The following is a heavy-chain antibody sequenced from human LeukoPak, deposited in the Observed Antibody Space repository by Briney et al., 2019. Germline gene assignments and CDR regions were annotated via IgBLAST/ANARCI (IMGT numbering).Heavy chain of an antibody. Sequence: GSLRLSCAASGFTFSNAWMSWVRQPPGKAPEWIGYIYYSGTTNYNPSLKSRVTMSVDTSKNQFSLQLSSVTAADTAVYYCARHSHFAYWGRGTLVTVSS. V-gene: IGHV4-59*08. CDR2: IYYSGTT. CDR3: ARHSHFAY. CDR1: GFTFSNAW. J-gene: IGHJ4*02.